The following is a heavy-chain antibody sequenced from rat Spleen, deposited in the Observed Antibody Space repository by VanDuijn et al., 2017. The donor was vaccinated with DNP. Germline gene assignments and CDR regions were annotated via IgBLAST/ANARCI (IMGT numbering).Heavy chain of an antibody. V-gene: IGHV3-3*01. Sequence: EVQLQESGPGLVKPSQSLSLTCSVTGYSITSSYRWNWIRKFPGNKLEWMGYINSAGSTNYNPSLKSRISITRDTSKNQFFLQVNSVTTEDTATYYCARSTITAISNWFLYWGQGTLVIISS. CDR2: INSAGST. CDR1: GYSITSSYR. CDR3: ARSTITAISNWFLY. D-gene: IGHD1-2*01. J-gene: IGHJ3*01.